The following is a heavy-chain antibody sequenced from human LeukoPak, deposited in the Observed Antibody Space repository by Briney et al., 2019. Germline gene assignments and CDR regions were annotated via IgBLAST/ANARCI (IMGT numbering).Heavy chain of an antibody. D-gene: IGHD1-1*01. Sequence: GASVKVSCKASGYTFTSYGISCVRQAPGQGLEWMGWISAYNGNTNYAQKLQGRVTMTTDTSTSTAYMELRSLRSDDTAVYYCARIYVTRIQLYYGMDVWGQGTTVTVSS. V-gene: IGHV1-18*01. CDR1: GYTFTSYG. CDR3: ARIYVTRIQLYYGMDV. CDR2: ISAYNGNT. J-gene: IGHJ6*02.